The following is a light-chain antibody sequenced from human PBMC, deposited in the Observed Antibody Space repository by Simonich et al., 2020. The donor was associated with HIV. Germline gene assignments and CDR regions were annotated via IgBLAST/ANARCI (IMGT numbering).Light chain of an antibody. V-gene: IGKV4-1*01. CDR2: WAS. CDR1: QSVLYSSNNKNY. Sequence: DLVMTQSPDSLGVSLGERATINCKSSQSVLYSSNNKNYLAWYQQKPGQPPKLLIYWASTRESGVPDRFSGSGSGTDFTLTISSLQAEDVAVYYCQQYYDTPITFGQGTRLEIK. CDR3: QQYYDTPIT. J-gene: IGKJ5*01.